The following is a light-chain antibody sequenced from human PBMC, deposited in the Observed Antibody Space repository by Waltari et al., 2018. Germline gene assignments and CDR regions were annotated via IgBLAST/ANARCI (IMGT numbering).Light chain of an antibody. J-gene: IGLJ3*02. V-gene: IGLV2-11*01. Sequence: QSALTQPRSVSGSPGQSVTISCTGASSDIGGYNYVSWYQQHPGKAPKLMIYDVSKRPSGVSDRFSGSKSGNTASLTISGLQAEDETDCYCCSYAGSYTWVFGGGTKLTVL. CDR1: SSDIGGYNY. CDR3: CSYAGSYTWV. CDR2: DVS.